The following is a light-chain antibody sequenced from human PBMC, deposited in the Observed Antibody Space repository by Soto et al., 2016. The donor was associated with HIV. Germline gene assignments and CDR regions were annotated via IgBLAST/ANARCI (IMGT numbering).Light chain of an antibody. CDR2: GK. CDR1: SVTSYY. V-gene: IGLV3-19*01. Sequence: SSELIQDPVVSVALGQTVKITCQGDSVTSYYVSWYQQKPGQAPILVIYGKNRPSGIPDRFSGSASGNTASLTITGAQAEDEADYYCQSRDTSGDHLIFGGGTKLTVL. CDR3: QSRDTSGDHLI. J-gene: IGLJ2*01.